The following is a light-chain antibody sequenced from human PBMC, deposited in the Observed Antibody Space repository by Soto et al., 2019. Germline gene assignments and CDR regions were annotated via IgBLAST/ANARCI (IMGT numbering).Light chain of an antibody. CDR3: QQYGSSPRT. CDR1: QSVSSSY. Sequence: EIVLTQSPGTLSLSPGERATLSCRASQSVSSSYLAWYQQKPGQAPRLLIYGASIRATGMPDRFSGSGSGTDFTLTISRLEPEDFAVYYCQQYGSSPRTFGQGTKLEIK. V-gene: IGKV3-20*01. CDR2: GAS. J-gene: IGKJ2*01.